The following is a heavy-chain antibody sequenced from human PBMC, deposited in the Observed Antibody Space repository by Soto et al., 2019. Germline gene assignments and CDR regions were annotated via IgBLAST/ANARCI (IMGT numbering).Heavy chain of an antibody. V-gene: IGHV1-3*01. Sequence: GASVKVSCKASGYTLTSYAMHWVRQAPGQRLEWMGWINAGNGNTKYSQKFQGRVTITRDTSASTAYMELSSLRSEDTAVYYCARGPDCTNGVCRKGPFDYWGQGTLVTVS. J-gene: IGHJ4*02. CDR2: INAGNGNT. CDR3: ARGPDCTNGVCRKGPFDY. CDR1: GYTLTSYA. D-gene: IGHD2-8*01.